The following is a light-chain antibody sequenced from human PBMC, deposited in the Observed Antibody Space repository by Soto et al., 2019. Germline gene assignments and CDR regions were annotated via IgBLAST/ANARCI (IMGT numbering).Light chain of an antibody. CDR3: SSYTTSRLYV. V-gene: IGLV2-14*03. CDR2: DVS. CDR1: SNDIGAYNF. J-gene: IGLJ1*01. Sequence: QSALTQPASVSGSPGQSITISCTGTSNDIGAYNFVSWYQQHPGTAPKLMIYDVSNRPSGLSNRFSGSKSGSTASLTISGLQAEDEADYYCSSYTTSRLYVFGTGTKLTVL.